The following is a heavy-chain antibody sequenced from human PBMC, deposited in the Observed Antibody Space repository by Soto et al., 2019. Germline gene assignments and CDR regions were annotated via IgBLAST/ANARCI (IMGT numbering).Heavy chain of an antibody. Sequence: QVQLVESGGGVVQPGRSLRLSCSASGLTFSDYAMHWVRQAPGKGLEWVAKIVHDGSNEDYADSVKGRFTISRDNSKKALYLRMTSLRVEDTAVYYCANGPFRWLAAAQWDVWGQGTMVTVS. J-gene: IGHJ3*01. CDR3: ANGPFRWLAAAQWDV. V-gene: IGHV3-30*18. D-gene: IGHD6-13*01. CDR2: IVHDGSNE. CDR1: GLTFSDYA.